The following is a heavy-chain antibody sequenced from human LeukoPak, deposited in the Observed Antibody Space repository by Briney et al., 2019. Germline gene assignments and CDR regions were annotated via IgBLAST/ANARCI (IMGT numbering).Heavy chain of an antibody. Sequence: RTGGSLRLSCAASGFTFSSYSMSWVRQAPGKGLEWVSGINWNGGSTGYVDSVKGRFTISRDNAKNSLFLHMNSLRVEDTALYYCARDRVVVATTTPPYWYFDLWGRGTRVTVSS. J-gene: IGHJ2*01. CDR1: GFTFSSYS. CDR3: ARDRVVVATTTPPYWYFDL. V-gene: IGHV3-20*04. D-gene: IGHD2-15*01. CDR2: INWNGGST.